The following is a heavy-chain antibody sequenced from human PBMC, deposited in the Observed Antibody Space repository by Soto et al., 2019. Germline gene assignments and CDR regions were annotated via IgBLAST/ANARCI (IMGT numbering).Heavy chain of an antibody. Sequence: GGSLRLSCAASGFTFSDYYMSWIRQAPGKGLEWVSYISSSGSTIYYADSVRGRFTISRDNAKNSLYLQMNSLRAEDTAVYYCATLNWNPRGDAFDIWGQGTMVTVSS. V-gene: IGHV3-11*01. CDR3: ATLNWNPRGDAFDI. CDR1: GFTFSDYY. J-gene: IGHJ3*02. CDR2: ISSSGSTI. D-gene: IGHD1-1*01.